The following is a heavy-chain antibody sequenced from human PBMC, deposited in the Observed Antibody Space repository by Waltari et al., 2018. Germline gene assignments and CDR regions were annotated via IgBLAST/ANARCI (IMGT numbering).Heavy chain of an antibody. CDR2: MNPNRGNT. CDR1: GYTFTSYD. J-gene: IGHJ6*03. CDR3: ARGGHDFWSGYSDYYYYMDV. Sequence: QVQLVQSGAEVKKPGASVKVSCKASGYTFTSYDINWVRQATGQGLEWMGWMNPNRGNTGYAQKFQGRVTMTRNTSISTAYMELSSLRSEDTAVYYCARGGHDFWSGYSDYYYYMDVWGKGTTVIVSS. D-gene: IGHD3-3*01. V-gene: IGHV1-8*01.